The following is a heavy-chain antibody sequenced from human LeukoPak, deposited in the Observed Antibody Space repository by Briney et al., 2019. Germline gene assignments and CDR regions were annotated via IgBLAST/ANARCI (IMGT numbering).Heavy chain of an antibody. Sequence: ASVKVSCEASGYTFTGYYMHWVRQAPGQGLEWMGRINPSSGGTNYAQKFQGRVTMTRDTSISTAYMELSRLRSDDTAVYYCAREKVRQSGMDVWGQGTTVTVSS. CDR1: GYTFTGYY. CDR2: INPSSGGT. J-gene: IGHJ6*02. CDR3: AREKVRQSGMDV. V-gene: IGHV1-2*06. D-gene: IGHD2-2*01.